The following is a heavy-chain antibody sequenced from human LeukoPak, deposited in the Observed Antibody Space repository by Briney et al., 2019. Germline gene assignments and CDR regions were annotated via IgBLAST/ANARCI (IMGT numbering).Heavy chain of an antibody. CDR3: ARGWGDY. J-gene: IGHJ4*02. D-gene: IGHD3-16*01. V-gene: IGHV3-30*03. CDR1: GFSFSNCS. Sequence: GGSLRLSCAASGFSFSNCSMNWVRQAPGKGLEWVAVISYDGSNKYYADSVKGRFTISRDNSKNTLYLQMNSLRAEDTAVYYCARGWGDYWGQGTLVTVSS. CDR2: ISYDGSNK.